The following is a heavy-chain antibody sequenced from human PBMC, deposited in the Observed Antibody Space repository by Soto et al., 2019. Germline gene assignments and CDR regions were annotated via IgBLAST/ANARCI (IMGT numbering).Heavy chain of an antibody. CDR1: QVIFSGYG. D-gene: IGHD3-16*01. J-gene: IGHJ4*01. CDR2: ITIRTGNV. CDR3: VRDRDLHRYTFHADL. V-gene: IGHV3-48*02. Sequence: GGSLRLSCAMSQVIFSGYGMHWVRQAPGKGLEWLAYITIRTGNVLYADSVRGRFTISADNAENSVILQMNSLRDEDSAVYFCVRDRDLHRYTFHADLWVQGT.